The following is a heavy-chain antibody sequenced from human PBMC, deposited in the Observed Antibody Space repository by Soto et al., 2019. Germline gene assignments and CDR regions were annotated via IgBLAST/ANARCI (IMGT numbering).Heavy chain of an antibody. V-gene: IGHV3-48*01. J-gene: IGHJ4*02. CDR1: GFSFRIHS. CDR2: ISSSSSTI. CDR3: ARDVAGDLDY. Sequence: EVQLVESGGGLVQTGGSLRLSCAASGFSFRIHSMNWVRQAPGKGLEWVSYISSSSSTIYYAGSVKGRFTISRDNAKNSLYLQMNSLRADDTALYYCARDVAGDLDYGGQGTLVTVTS.